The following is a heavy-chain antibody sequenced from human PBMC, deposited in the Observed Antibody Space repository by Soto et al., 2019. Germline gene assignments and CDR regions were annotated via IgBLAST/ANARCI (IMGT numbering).Heavy chain of an antibody. CDR3: ARDGGFGDLKY. D-gene: IGHD3-10*01. J-gene: IGHJ4*02. CDR2: IIPVFGTT. CDR1: GDTFSGYP. Sequence: QGQLVQSGAELKKPGSSVKVSCKASGDTFSGYPINWVRQAPGEGLAWMGRIIPVFGTTNDAQRFEGRVTFTADESTNTSYMEVRGLLSEDTAVYYCARDGGFGDLKYWGQGTLVTVSS. V-gene: IGHV1-69*18.